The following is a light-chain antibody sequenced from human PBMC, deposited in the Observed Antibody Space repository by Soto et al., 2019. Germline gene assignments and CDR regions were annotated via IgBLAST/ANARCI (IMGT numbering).Light chain of an antibody. J-gene: IGKJ2*01. CDR2: AAT. Sequence: AIRMTQSPSSLSASTGDRVTITSRASQGISSYLAWYQQKPGKAPKLLIYAATTLQSGVPSRFSGSGSRTDFSLTVTCLQSEDCATYYCDQDYCYRLYTFGQGTMLEIK. CDR1: QGISSY. V-gene: IGKV1-8*01. CDR3: DQDYCYRLYT.